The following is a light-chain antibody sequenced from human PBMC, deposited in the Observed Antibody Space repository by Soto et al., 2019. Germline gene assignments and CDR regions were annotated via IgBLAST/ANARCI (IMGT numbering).Light chain of an antibody. J-gene: IGLJ2*01. Sequence: QSALTQPASVSGSPGQSITISCTGTSSDVGGYNYVSWYQHHPGKAPKLIIYDVSNRPSGVSNRFSGSKSGNTASLTISGLQAEDEADYYCSSYTSSSTLVIFGGGTKVTVL. CDR1: SSDVGGYNY. CDR2: DVS. V-gene: IGLV2-14*03. CDR3: SSYTSSSTLVI.